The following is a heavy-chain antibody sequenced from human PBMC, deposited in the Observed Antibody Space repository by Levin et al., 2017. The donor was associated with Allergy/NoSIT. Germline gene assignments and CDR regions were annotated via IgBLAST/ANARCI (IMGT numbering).Heavy chain of an antibody. J-gene: IGHJ4*02. CDR2: IYYSGST. V-gene: IGHV4-59*01. CDR3: ARGMVRGVINFDY. Sequence: SETLSLTCTVSGGSISSYYWSWIRQPPGKGLEWIGYIYYSGSTNYNPSLKSRVTISVDTSKNQFSLKLSSVTAADTAVYYCARGMVRGVINFDYWGQGTLVTVSS. D-gene: IGHD3-10*01. CDR1: GGSISSYY.